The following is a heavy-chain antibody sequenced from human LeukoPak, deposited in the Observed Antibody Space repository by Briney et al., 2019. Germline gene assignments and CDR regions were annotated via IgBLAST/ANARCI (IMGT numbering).Heavy chain of an antibody. CDR3: AHMGRWASIELWFRSNWFDP. CDR1: GSSLSTSGVG. V-gene: IGHV2-5*02. D-gene: IGHD5-18*01. CDR2: IYWDDAK. J-gene: IGHJ5*02. Sequence: SGPTLVNPTQTLTLTCTFSGSSLSTSGVGVGWIRQPPGKALEWLALIYWDDAKHYSASLKSRLTITKDTSKNQVVLTMTNMDPVDTATYYCAHMGRWASIELWFRSNWFDPWGQGTLVTVSS.